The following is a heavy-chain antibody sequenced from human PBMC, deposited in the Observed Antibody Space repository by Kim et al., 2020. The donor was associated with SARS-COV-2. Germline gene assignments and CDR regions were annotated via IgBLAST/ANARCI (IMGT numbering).Heavy chain of an antibody. CDR3: ARESKAFDI. CDR2: GST. V-gene: IGHV3-64*01. Sequence: GSTYYANAVKGRFTISRDNSKNTLYLQMGSLRAEDMAVYYCARESKAFDIWGQGTMVTVSS. J-gene: IGHJ3*02.